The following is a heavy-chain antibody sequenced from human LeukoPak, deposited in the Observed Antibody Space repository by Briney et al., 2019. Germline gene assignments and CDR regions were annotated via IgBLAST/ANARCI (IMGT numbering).Heavy chain of an antibody. CDR3: TRGRVTTIVVAPIRFDP. CDR1: GGSFSDYY. D-gene: IGHD3-22*01. Sequence: SETLSLTCAVYGGSFSDYYWSWIRQPPGKGLEWIGEINHSGNTNYNPSLKSRVTISVDTSKNQFSLKLSSVTAADTAVYYCTRGRVTTIVVAPIRFDPWGQGTLVTVSS. J-gene: IGHJ5*02. V-gene: IGHV4-34*01. CDR2: INHSGNT.